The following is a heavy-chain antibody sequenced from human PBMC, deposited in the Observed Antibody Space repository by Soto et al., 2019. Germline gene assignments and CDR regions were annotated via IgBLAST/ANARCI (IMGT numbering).Heavy chain of an antibody. CDR3: ASWHLQEHAYDI. Sequence: DVQLVASGGGLIQPGESLRLSCAAFGFTVSGQKYVAWVRQPPGKGLEWVSALYDVDGTYYADSVKGRFTTSSDSSRTIVYLQIHSLRPDDTAVYFCASWHLQEHAYDIWGQGTTVTVSS. J-gene: IGHJ3*02. CDR2: LYDVDGT. D-gene: IGHD1-1*01. CDR1: GFTVSGQKY. V-gene: IGHV3-53*01.